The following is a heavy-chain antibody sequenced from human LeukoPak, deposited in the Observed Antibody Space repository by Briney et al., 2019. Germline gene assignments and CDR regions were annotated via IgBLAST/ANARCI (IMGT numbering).Heavy chain of an antibody. V-gene: IGHV1-46*01. J-gene: IGHJ4*02. CDR2: INPSAGST. D-gene: IGHD3-10*01. Sequence: ASVKVSCKASGYTFTSYYLHWVRQAPGQGLEWMGIINPSAGSTSYAQKFQGRVTLTRDMSTSTVCMEVSSLRSEDTAVYYCARDLRFGELSFLPFDYWGQGTLVTVSS. CDR1: GYTFTSYY. CDR3: ARDLRFGELSFLPFDY.